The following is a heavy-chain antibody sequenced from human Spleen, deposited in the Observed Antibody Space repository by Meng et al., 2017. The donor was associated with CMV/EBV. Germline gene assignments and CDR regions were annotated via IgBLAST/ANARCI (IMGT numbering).Heavy chain of an antibody. CDR1: GFTVSTNY. CDR3: ARVQQVTIFGVVSPLPFSYYYGMDV. V-gene: IGHV3-53*01. J-gene: IGHJ6*02. D-gene: IGHD3-3*01. CDR2: IYVGGNT. Sequence: GGSLRLSCAASGFTVSTNYMTWVRQAPGKGLEWVSVIYVGGNTYYADSVEGRFTISRDSSKNTLYLQMNSLGVEDTAVYYCARVQQVTIFGVVSPLPFSYYYGMDVWGQGTTVTVSS.